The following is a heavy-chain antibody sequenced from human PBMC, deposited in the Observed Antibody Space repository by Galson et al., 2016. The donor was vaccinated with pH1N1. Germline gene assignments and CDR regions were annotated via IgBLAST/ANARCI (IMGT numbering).Heavy chain of an antibody. Sequence: SVKVSCKASGYTFTSNGISWVRQAPGQGLEWMGWINVDTGNTVHAQKLQDRVTMTTDTSTSTAYMELRSLRSDDTAVYYCACMVRGDYFDYWGQGTLVTVSS. CDR1: GYTFTSNG. V-gene: IGHV1-18*01. CDR2: INVDTGNT. J-gene: IGHJ4*02. D-gene: IGHD3-10*01. CDR3: ACMVRGDYFDY.